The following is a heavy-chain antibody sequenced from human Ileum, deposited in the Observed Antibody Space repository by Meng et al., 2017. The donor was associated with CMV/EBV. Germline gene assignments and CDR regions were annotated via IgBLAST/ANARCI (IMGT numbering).Heavy chain of an antibody. CDR3: ARVDPSGWGLQY. J-gene: IGHJ4*02. Sequence: VPGGSISDGGHYWNWIRQLPGKGLEWIGYIYYTGNTHYNPSLKSRVTMSADTAKNQLSLILTSVTAADTAVYYCARVDPSGWGLQYWGQGARVTVSS. CDR2: IYYTGNT. D-gene: IGHD6-19*01. V-gene: IGHV4-31*02. CDR1: GGSISDGGHY.